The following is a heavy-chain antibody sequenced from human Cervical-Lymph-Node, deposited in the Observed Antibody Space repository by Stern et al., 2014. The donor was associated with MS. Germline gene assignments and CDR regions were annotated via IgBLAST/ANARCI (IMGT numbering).Heavy chain of an antibody. CDR3: ARPYSSGWSHFDY. Sequence: QVQLVQSGAEVKEPGASVNVSCKASGYTFSGYYIHWVRQAPGQGLEWMGWINSNSGGTNYAQKFQGRVTMTRDTSSSTAYMELTRLRSDDTAVYYCARPYSSGWSHFDYWGQGTLVTVSS. CDR1: GYTFSGYY. V-gene: IGHV1-2*02. CDR2: INSNSGGT. D-gene: IGHD6-19*01. J-gene: IGHJ4*02.